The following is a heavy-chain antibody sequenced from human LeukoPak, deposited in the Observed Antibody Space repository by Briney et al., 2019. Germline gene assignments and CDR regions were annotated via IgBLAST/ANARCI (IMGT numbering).Heavy chain of an antibody. D-gene: IGHD3-22*01. J-gene: IGHJ4*02. Sequence: GGSLRLSCAASGFTFSSYAMSWVRQAPGKGLEWVSAISGSGGSTYYADSVKGRFTISRDNSKNTLYLQMNSLRAEDSAVYYCASFFTRITMIVVVTNYWGQGTLVTVSS. V-gene: IGHV3-23*01. CDR1: GFTFSSYA. CDR3: ASFFTRITMIVVVTNY. CDR2: ISGSGGST.